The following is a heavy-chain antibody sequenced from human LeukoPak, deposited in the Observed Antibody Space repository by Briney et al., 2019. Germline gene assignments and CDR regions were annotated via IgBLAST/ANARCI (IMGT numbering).Heavy chain of an antibody. J-gene: IGHJ3*02. CDR1: GFTLSSYS. V-gene: IGHV3-21*01. Sequence: GGSLRLSCAASGFTLSSYSTNWVRQAPGKGLEWVSSISSSSSYIYYTDSVKGRFTISRDNAKNSLYLQMNSLRAEDTAVYYCARDAPPYDFWSGRKDDAFDIWGQGTMVTVSS. CDR2: ISSSSSYI. D-gene: IGHD3-3*01. CDR3: ARDAPPYDFWSGRKDDAFDI.